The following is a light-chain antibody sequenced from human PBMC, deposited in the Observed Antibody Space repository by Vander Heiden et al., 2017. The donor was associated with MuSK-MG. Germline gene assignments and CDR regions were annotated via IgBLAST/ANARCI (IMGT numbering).Light chain of an antibody. Sequence: QSALTQPASVSGSPGQSITISCTGTSRDVGDYNFVSWFQQHPGKAPKLCIYDGSNRPSGVSKRFSGSKSGNTASLTISGLQAEDESYYCSSSYTSSPRVFGGGTKLTVL. CDR1: SRDVGDYNF. CDR3: SSYTSSPRV. CDR2: DGS. V-gene: IGLV2-14*01. J-gene: IGLJ3*02.